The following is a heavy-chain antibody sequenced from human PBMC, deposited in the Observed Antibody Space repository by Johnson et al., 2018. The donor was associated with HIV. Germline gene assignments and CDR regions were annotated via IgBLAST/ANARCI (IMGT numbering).Heavy chain of an antibody. V-gene: IGHV3-30*02. CDR1: GFSFSNYG. CDR3: AGLSVYGDYVDGSLVI. Sequence: QVQLVESGGGVVQPGGSLRLSCAASGFSFSNYGMHWVRQAPGKGLEWVAFIHYGGSKKFYAESVKGRFSISRDNSKNILYVQINSLRAEDTAVDYCAGLSVYGDYVDGSLVIWGQGTLVTVSS. J-gene: IGHJ3*02. D-gene: IGHD4-17*01. CDR2: IHYGGSKK.